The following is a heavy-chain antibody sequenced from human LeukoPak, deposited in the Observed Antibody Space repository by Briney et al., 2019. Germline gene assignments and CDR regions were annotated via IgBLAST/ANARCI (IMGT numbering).Heavy chain of an antibody. CDR3: ARRGATSLKWFDP. V-gene: IGHV5-51*01. Sequence: GESLKFSCKGFGYSFTTYWIFWVRQMPGKGLEWMGIIYPGNSDGRDSQSFEGQVTISVDKSISTAYLQWNSLKASDTAMYYCARRGATSLKWFDPWGQGTLVTVSS. J-gene: IGHJ5*02. CDR2: IYPGNSDG. CDR1: GYSFTTYW.